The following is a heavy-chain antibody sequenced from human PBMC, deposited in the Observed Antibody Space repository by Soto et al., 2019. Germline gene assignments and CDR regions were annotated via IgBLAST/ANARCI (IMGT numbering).Heavy chain of an antibody. J-gene: IGHJ4*02. Sequence: GGSLRLSCAASGFTVSSNYMSWVRQAPGKGLEWVSVIYSGGSTYYADSVKGRFTISRDNSKNTLYLQMNSLRAEDTAVYYCERGWGTYSGFDYWGQGPMVTVSP. D-gene: IGHD3-16*01. CDR1: GFTVSSNY. V-gene: IGHV3-53*01. CDR3: ERGWGTYSGFDY. CDR2: IYSGGST.